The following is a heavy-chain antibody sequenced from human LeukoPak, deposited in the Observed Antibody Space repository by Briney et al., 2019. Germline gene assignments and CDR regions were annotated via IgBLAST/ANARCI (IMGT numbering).Heavy chain of an antibody. CDR2: MSGGGGNT. D-gene: IGHD5-18*01. Sequence: SGGSLRLSCAASGFTFSSYAMNWVRQAPGKGLEWVSGMSGGGGNTNYADSVKGWFTISRDNSKNTLYMQMNNLRAEDTAVYYCAKSGGYRYAYYFDFWGQGARVTVSS. CDR3: AKSGGYRYAYYFDF. CDR1: GFTFSSYA. J-gene: IGHJ4*02. V-gene: IGHV3-23*01.